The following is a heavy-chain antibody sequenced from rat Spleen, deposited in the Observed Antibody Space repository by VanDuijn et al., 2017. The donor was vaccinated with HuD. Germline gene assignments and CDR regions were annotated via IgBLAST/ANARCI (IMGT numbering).Heavy chain of an antibody. CDR3: TTGGINYPAPFAY. Sequence: EVQLVESGGGLVQPGRSLKLSCAASGFTFSNYGMAWVRQAPTKGLEWVASITNSGVNTYYRDPLKDRYTISRDNAKSTLYLQMDSLRFEDTTTYYCTTGGINYPAPFAYWGQGTLVTVSS. J-gene: IGHJ3*01. V-gene: IGHV5S13*01. CDR2: ITNSGVNT. CDR1: GFTFSNYG. D-gene: IGHD1-4*01.